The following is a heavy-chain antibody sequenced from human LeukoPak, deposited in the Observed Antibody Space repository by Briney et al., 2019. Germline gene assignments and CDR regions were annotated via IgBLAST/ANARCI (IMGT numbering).Heavy chain of an antibody. J-gene: IGHJ3*02. V-gene: IGHV4-59*01. Sequence: SETLSLTCTVSDDSITMYYWTWIRQPPGKGLEWIGYVDHTGSTKFNPSLNGRVSISRDTSNNFFSLRLSSVTAADTAVYYCARVILTAYHHDAFDIWGQGTMVTVSS. CDR3: ARVILTAYHHDAFDI. CDR2: VDHTGST. CDR1: DDSITMYY. D-gene: IGHD3-9*01.